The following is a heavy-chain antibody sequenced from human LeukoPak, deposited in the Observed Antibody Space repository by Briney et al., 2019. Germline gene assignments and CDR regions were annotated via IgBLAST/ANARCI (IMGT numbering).Heavy chain of an antibody. CDR1: GFTFGSYS. CDR2: ISSSSSSI. D-gene: IGHD2-2*01. Sequence: GGSLRLSCVASGFTFGSYSMNWVRQAPGKGLEWLSYISSSSSSIYYADSVKGRFTISRANAKNSLYLQMNSLRAEDTAVFYCARARSYCSSTSCRNVNFDYWGQGTLVTVSS. V-gene: IGHV3-48*04. CDR3: ARARSYCSSTSCRNVNFDY. J-gene: IGHJ4*02.